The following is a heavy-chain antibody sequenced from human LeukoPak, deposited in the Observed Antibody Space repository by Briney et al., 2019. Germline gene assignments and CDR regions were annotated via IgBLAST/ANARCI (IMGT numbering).Heavy chain of an antibody. D-gene: IGHD3-22*01. V-gene: IGHV4-34*01. Sequence: SETLSLTCTVSGGSISSYYWSWIRQPPGKGLEWIGEINHSGSTNYNPSLKSRVTISVDTSKNQFSLKLSSVTAADTAVYYCARSGSWAFDIWGQGTMVTVSS. CDR1: GGSISSYY. J-gene: IGHJ3*02. CDR3: ARSGSWAFDI. CDR2: INHSGST.